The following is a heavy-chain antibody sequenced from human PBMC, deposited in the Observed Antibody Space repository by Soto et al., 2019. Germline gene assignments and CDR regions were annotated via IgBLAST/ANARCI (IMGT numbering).Heavy chain of an antibody. V-gene: IGHV5-51*01. CDR3: ARRPGISGITDPFDH. J-gene: IGHJ4*02. Sequence: EYLEVSFTAFGYRFSGYWIARVRQMPGKGLEWMGIIYPVDSDTKYSPSFQGQVTISADKSIANAYLKWTSLKASDTAMYYCARRPGISGITDPFDHWGQGTLVT. CDR2: IYPVDSDT. D-gene: IGHD1-7*01. CDR1: GYRFSGYW.